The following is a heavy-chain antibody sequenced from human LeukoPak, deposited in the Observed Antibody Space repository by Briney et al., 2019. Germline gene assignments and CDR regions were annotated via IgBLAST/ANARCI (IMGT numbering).Heavy chain of an antibody. J-gene: IGHJ4*02. D-gene: IGHD3-22*01. V-gene: IGHV1-18*01. CDR1: GYTFTSYG. CDR3: ARDDYDSSGYYYFDY. Sequence: ASVKVSCKASGYTFTSYGISWVRQAPGQGLEWMGWISAYNGNTNYAQKLQGRVTMTTDTSTSTAYMELRGLRSDDTAVYYCARDDYDSSGYYYFDYWGQGTLVTVSS. CDR2: ISAYNGNT.